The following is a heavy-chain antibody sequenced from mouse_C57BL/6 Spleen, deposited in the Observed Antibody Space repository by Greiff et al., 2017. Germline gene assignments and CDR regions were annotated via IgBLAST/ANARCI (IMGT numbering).Heavy chain of an antibody. CDR2: ISSGSSTI. CDR3: ARHGGYYAMDY. CDR1: GFTFSDYG. Sequence: EVQLKESGGGLVKPGGSLKLSCAASGFTFSDYGMHWVRQAPEKGLEWVAYISSGSSTIYYADTVKGRFTISRDNAKNTLFLQMTSMRSEDTAMYYCARHGGYYAMDYWGQGTSVTVSS. J-gene: IGHJ4*01. V-gene: IGHV5-17*01.